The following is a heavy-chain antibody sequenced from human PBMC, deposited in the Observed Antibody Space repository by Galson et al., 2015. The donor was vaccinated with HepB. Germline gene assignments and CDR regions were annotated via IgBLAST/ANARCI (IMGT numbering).Heavy chain of an antibody. CDR3: ARSMIVVRKAFDI. CDR1: GYTFTSYY. V-gene: IGHV1-46*01. D-gene: IGHD3-22*01. Sequence: SVKVSCKASGYTFTSYYMHWVRQAPGQGLEWMGIINPSGGSTSYAQKFQGRVTMTRDTSTSTVYMELSSLRSEDTAVYYCARSMIVVRKAFDIWGQGTMVTVSS. J-gene: IGHJ3*02. CDR2: INPSGGST.